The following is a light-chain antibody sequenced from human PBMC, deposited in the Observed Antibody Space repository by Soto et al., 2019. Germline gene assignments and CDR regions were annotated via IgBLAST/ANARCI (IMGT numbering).Light chain of an antibody. Sequence: QSVLTQPPSASGTPGQRVTFSCSGRSSNIGSHTVNWYQQLPGTAPKLLIYINDQRPSGVPGRFSGSKSGTSASLAISGLQSEDEADYYCAAWDDSLKGLVFGGGTKLTV. CDR1: SSNIGSHT. CDR3: AAWDDSLKGLV. V-gene: IGLV1-44*01. J-gene: IGLJ3*02. CDR2: IND.